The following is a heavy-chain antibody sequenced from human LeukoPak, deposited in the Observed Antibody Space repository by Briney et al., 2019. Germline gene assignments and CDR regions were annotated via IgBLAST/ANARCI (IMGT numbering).Heavy chain of an antibody. CDR1: GYSFNNHW. V-gene: IGHV5-51*01. Sequence: GESLKISCKGSGYSFNNHWIGWVRQMPGKGLEWMGIIHPSDYDTRYSLSFQGQVTISADRSVSTAYLQWSRLKASDSAMYYCARGITAAAVTKFDYWGQGTLVTVSS. CDR2: IHPSDYDT. J-gene: IGHJ4*02. D-gene: IGHD6-13*01. CDR3: ARGITAAAVTKFDY.